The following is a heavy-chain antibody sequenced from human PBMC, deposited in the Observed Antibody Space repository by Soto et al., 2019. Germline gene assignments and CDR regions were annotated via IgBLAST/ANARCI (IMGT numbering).Heavy chain of an antibody. Sequence: PGGSLRLSCAASGFTFSSYAMSWVRQAPGKGLEWVSAISGSGGSTYYADSVKGRFTISRDNSKNTLYLQMNSLRAEDTAVYYCAKPGEDSSGYPYLFDYWGQGTLVTSPQ. CDR2: ISGSGGST. D-gene: IGHD3-22*01. CDR1: GFTFSSYA. V-gene: IGHV3-23*01. J-gene: IGHJ4*02. CDR3: AKPGEDSSGYPYLFDY.